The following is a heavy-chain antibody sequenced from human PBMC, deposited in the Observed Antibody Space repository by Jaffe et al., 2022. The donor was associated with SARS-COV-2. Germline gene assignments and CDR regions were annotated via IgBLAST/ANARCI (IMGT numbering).Heavy chain of an antibody. J-gene: IGHJ4*02. D-gene: IGHD1-1*01. CDR2: ISWNGGSI. CDR3: AKDMKRRVRRGDLYFDY. V-gene: IGHV3-9*01. CDR1: GFTFNDYA. Sequence: EVQLVESGGGLVQPGRSLRLSCAASGFTFNDYAMHWVRQAPGKGLEWVSGISWNGGSIGYADSVKGRFTISRDNAKNSLFLQMNSLRAEDTALYYCAKDMKRRVRRGDLYFDYWGQGTLVTVSS.